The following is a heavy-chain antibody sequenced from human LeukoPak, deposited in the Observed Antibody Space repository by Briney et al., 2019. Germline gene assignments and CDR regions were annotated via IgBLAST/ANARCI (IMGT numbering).Heavy chain of an antibody. CDR1: GGSISSGDYY. Sequence: SETLSLTCTVSGGSISSGDYYWSWIRQPPGKGLEWIGSIYYSGSTYYNPSLKSRVTISVDTSKNQFSLKLSSVTAADTAVYYCARHRRITMIVVVGAFDIWGQGTMVTVSS. CDR2: IYYSGST. J-gene: IGHJ3*02. CDR3: ARHRRITMIVVVGAFDI. V-gene: IGHV4-39*01. D-gene: IGHD3-22*01.